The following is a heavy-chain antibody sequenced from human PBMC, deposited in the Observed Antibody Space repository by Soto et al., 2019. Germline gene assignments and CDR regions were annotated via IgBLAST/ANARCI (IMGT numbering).Heavy chain of an antibody. V-gene: IGHV4-31*03. CDR2: IYHSGST. CDR3: AREVVVPAAIGGYNWFDP. Sequence: PSETLSLTCTVSGGSISSGGYYWSWIRQHPGKGLEWIGYIYHSGSTYYNPSLKSRVTISVDTSKNQFSLKLSSVTAADTAVYYCAREVVVPAAIGGYNWFDPWGQGTLVTVSS. CDR1: GGSISSGGYY. J-gene: IGHJ5*02. D-gene: IGHD2-2*02.